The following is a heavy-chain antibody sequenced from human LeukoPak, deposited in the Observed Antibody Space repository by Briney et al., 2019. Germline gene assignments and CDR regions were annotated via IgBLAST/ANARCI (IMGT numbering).Heavy chain of an antibody. J-gene: IGHJ3*02. CDR2: MIPIFGTA. D-gene: IGHD6-6*01. V-gene: IGHV1-69*05. Sequence: GASVKVSCKASGGTFSSYAISWVRQAPGQGLEWMGGMIPIFGTANYAQKFQGRVTITTDESTSTAYMELSSLRSEDTAVYYCARDLGSSWRSDAFDIWGQGTMVTVSS. CDR3: ARDLGSSWRSDAFDI. CDR1: GGTFSSYA.